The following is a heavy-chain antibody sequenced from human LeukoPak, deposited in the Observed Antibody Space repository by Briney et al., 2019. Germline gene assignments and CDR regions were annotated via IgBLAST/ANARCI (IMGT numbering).Heavy chain of an antibody. D-gene: IGHD6-19*01. J-gene: IGHJ4*02. CDR2: ISAYNGNT. CDR3: ASRWLTRRYFDY. CDR1: GYTFTGYY. V-gene: IGHV1-18*04. Sequence: GASVKVSCKASGYTFTGYYMHWVRQAPGQGLEWMGWISAYNGNTNYAQKFQGRVTITADESTSTAYMELSSLRSEDTAVYYCASRWLTRRYFDYWGQGTLVTVSS.